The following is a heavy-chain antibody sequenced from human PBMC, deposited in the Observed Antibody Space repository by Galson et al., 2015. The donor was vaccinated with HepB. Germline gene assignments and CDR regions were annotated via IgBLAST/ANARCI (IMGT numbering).Heavy chain of an antibody. CDR2: IYYSGST. D-gene: IGHD2-8*02. J-gene: IGHJ5*02. CDR3: ARHRDTGWFDP. Sequence: ETLSLTCTVSGGSISSYYWSWIRQPPGKGLEWIGYIYYSGSTNYNPSLKSRVTISVDTSKNQFSLKLSSVTAADTAVYYCARHRDTGWFDPWGQGTLVTVSS. CDR1: GGSISSYY. V-gene: IGHV4-59*08.